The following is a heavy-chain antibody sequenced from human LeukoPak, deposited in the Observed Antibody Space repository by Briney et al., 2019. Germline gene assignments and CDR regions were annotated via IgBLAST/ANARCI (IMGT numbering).Heavy chain of an antibody. J-gene: IGHJ4*02. CDR3: DTDLDHYATDY. V-gene: IGHV3-7*01. D-gene: IGHD2-2*01. CDR1: GVSPSGYG. CDR2: IGKDGSGN. Sequence: PGGSLRLSCAVSGVSPSGYGISSGRQAPGKGLEWVANIGKDGSGNHYVDSVKGRFTISRDNAKNSLYLQMNSLRADDTAIYYCDTDLDHYATDYWGQGTLVTVSS.